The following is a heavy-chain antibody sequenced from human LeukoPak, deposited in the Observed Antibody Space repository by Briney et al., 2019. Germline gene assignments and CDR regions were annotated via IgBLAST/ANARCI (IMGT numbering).Heavy chain of an antibody. V-gene: IGHV3-30-3*01. CDR2: ISYDGSNK. CDR3: ASTPTYYDFWSGSNPENYFDY. J-gene: IGHJ4*02. CDR1: GFTFTSYA. D-gene: IGHD3-3*01. Sequence: PGGSLRLSCAASGFTFTSYAMHWVRQAPGKGLEWVAVISYDGSNKYYADSVEGRFTISRDNSKNTLYLQMNSLRAEDTAVYYCASTPTYYDFWSGSNPENYFDYWGQGTLVTVSS.